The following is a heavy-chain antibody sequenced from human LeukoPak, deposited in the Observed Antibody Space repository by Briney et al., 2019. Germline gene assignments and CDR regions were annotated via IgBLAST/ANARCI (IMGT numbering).Heavy chain of an antibody. J-gene: IGHJ4*02. CDR3: AKEYGYTYGEFDY. V-gene: IGHV3-23*01. Sequence: PGGSLRLSCAASGFTFRTSGMSWVRQAPGKGLEWVSAISGSGVSTYYADSVKGRFTISRDNSKNTLYLQMNSLRADDTAVYYCAKEYGYTYGEFDYWGQGTLVTVSS. CDR1: GFTFRTSG. D-gene: IGHD5-18*01. CDR2: ISGSGVST.